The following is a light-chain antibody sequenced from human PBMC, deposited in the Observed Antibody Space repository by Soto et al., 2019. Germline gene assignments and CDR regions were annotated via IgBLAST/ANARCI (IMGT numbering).Light chain of an antibody. CDR2: LNSDGSH. J-gene: IGLJ1*01. Sequence: QTVVTQSPSASASMGASVKLTCTLSSGHSSYAIAWHQQQPEKGPRYLMKLNSDGSHSKGDGIPDRFSGSSSGAERYLTISSLQSEDEADYYCQTWGTDIHYVFGTGTKLTVL. V-gene: IGLV4-69*01. CDR3: QTWGTDIHYV. CDR1: SGHSSYA.